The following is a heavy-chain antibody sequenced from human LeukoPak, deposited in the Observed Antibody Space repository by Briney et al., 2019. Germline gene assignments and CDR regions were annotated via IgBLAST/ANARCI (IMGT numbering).Heavy chain of an antibody. D-gene: IGHD6-6*01. V-gene: IGHV3-21*01. Sequence: PGGSLRLSCAASGFTFSSYWMSWVRQAPGKGLEWVSSISSSSSYIYYADSVKGRFTISRDNAKNSLYLQMDSLRDEDTAVYYCARGSIATRPTFFDYWGQGTLVTVSS. CDR3: ARGSIATRPTFFDY. CDR1: GFTFSSYW. CDR2: ISSSSSYI. J-gene: IGHJ4*02.